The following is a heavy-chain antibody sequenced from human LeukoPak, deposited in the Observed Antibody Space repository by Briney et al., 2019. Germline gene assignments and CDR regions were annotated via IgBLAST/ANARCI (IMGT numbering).Heavy chain of an antibody. CDR2: IYPGDSDT. D-gene: IGHD4-17*01. J-gene: IGHJ4*02. CDR3: ARSSDYVFDY. V-gene: IGHV5-51*01. Sequence: GESLQISCKASGYSFSTYWIGWVRQMPGKGLEWMGVIYPGDSDTRYSPSFQGQVTISADKSISTAYLQWSSLKASDTVMYYCARSSDYVFDYWGQGTLVTVSS. CDR1: GYSFSTYW.